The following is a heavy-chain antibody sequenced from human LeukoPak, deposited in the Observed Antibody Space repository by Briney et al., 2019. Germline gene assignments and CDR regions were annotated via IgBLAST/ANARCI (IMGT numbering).Heavy chain of an antibody. CDR1: GYTFTAYY. D-gene: IGHD2-15*01. Sequence: GASVKVSCKASGYTFTAYYIHWVRQAPGQGLEWMGWINPNSGGTKYAQGFQGRVTMTRDTSISTAYMELSRLRSDDTAVYYCARDFLPAATVASNWFDPWGQGTLVTVSS. CDR2: INPNSGGT. J-gene: IGHJ5*02. CDR3: ARDFLPAATVASNWFDP. V-gene: IGHV1-2*02.